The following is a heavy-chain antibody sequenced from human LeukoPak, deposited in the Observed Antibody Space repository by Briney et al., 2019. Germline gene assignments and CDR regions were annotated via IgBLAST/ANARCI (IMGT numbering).Heavy chain of an antibody. CDR3: ATPDYDFWSGYSGSFDY. V-gene: IGHV1-2*02. J-gene: IGHJ4*02. Sequence: ASVKVSCKASGYTFTGYYMHWVRQAPGQGLEWMGWINPNSGGTNYAQKFQGRVTMTRDTSISTPYMELSRLRSDDTAVYYCATPDYDFWSGYSGSFDYWGQGTLVTVSS. CDR1: GYTFTGYY. D-gene: IGHD3-3*01. CDR2: INPNSGGT.